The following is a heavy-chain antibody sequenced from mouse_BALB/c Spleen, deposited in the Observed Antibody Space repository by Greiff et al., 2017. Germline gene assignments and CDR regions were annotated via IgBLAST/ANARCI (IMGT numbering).Heavy chain of an antibody. CDR1: GYTFTSYW. CDR3: ARAGNYLYYYAMDY. CDR2: IDPSDSET. D-gene: IGHD2-1*01. Sequence: QVQLKQPGAELVKPGAPVKLSCKASGYTFTSYWMNWVKQRPGRGLEWIGRIDPSDSETHYNQKFKDKATLTVDKSSSTAYIQLSSLTSEDSAVYYCARAGNYLYYYAMDYWGQGTSVTVSS. V-gene: IGHV1-69*02. J-gene: IGHJ4*01.